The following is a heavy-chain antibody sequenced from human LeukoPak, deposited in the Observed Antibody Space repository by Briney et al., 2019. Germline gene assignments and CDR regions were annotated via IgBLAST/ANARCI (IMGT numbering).Heavy chain of an antibody. CDR1: GFTFSSYE. Sequence: GGSLRLSCAASGFTFSSYEMNWVRQAPGKGLEWVSYISSSGSTVYYADSVKGRFTISRDNAKNSLYLQMNSLRVEDTTVYYCARGGSIVVVPAATDASYYGMDVWGQGTTVTVSS. CDR3: ARGGSIVVVPAATDASYYGMDV. CDR2: ISSSGSTV. D-gene: IGHD2-2*01. V-gene: IGHV3-48*03. J-gene: IGHJ6*02.